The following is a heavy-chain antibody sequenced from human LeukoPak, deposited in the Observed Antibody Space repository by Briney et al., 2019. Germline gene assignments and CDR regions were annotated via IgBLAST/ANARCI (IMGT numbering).Heavy chain of an antibody. Sequence: ASVKVSCKASGYTFTSYAMHWVRQAPGQRLEWMGWINAGNGNTKYSQKFQGRVTITRDTSASTAYMELSSLRSEGTAMYYCARVSASDSSGYANDYWGQGTLVTVSS. J-gene: IGHJ4*02. CDR3: ARVSASDSSGYANDY. D-gene: IGHD3-22*01. CDR2: INAGNGNT. CDR1: GYTFTSYA. V-gene: IGHV1-3*01.